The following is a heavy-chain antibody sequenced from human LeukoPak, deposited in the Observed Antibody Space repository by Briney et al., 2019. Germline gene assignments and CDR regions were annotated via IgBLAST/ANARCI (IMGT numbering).Heavy chain of an antibody. J-gene: IGHJ4*02. Sequence: GGSLRISCAVSGFTFSSYEMNWVRQAPGKGLEWVSYISSSGSAICYADSVKGRFTISRDDAKNSLYLQMNSLRAEDTAVYYCARDGTVTYWGQGTLVTVSS. D-gene: IGHD4-17*01. CDR2: ISSSGSAI. V-gene: IGHV3-48*03. CDR3: ARDGTVTY. CDR1: GFTFSSYE.